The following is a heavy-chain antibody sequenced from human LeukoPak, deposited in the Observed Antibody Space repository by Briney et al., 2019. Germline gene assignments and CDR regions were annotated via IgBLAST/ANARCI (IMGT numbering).Heavy chain of an antibody. J-gene: IGHJ4*02. CDR1: GYTLTGYY. CDR2: INPNSGGT. D-gene: IGHD6-13*01. Sequence: GASVKVSCKASGYTLTGYYMHWGRQAPGQGLEWMGWINPNSGGTNYAQKFQGRVTMTRDTSISTAYMELSRLRSDDTAVYYCARDPVLGIAATRRFDYWGQGTLVTVSS. CDR3: ARDPVLGIAATRRFDY. V-gene: IGHV1-2*02.